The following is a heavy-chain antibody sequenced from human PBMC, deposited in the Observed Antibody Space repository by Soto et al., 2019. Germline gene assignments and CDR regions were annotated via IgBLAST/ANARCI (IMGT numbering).Heavy chain of an antibody. CDR1: GFTFSDYY. V-gene: IGHV3-11*01. CDR2: ISSSGSII. D-gene: IGHD4-4*01. CDR3: ALAGYDSNYYAVTPLSAGHF. Sequence: QVQLVVSGGGLVKPGGSLRISCAASGFTFSDYYISWIRQAPGKGLEWVSYISSSGSIIYYADSVKGRFTISRDNAKNSPYLQMNSLRAEDTAVYYCALAGYDSNYYAVTPLSAGHFWGQGTLVTFSS. J-gene: IGHJ4*02.